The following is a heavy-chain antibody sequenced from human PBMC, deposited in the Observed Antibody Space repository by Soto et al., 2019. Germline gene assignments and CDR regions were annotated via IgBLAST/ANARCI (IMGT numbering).Heavy chain of an antibody. CDR2: IYYSGST. D-gene: IGHD6-13*01. V-gene: IGHV4-30-4*01. CDR1: GGSISSGDYY. CDR3: ASSNIAATGFYYYGMDV. J-gene: IGHJ6*02. Sequence: LTCTVSGGSISSGDYYWSWIRQPPGKGLEWIGYIYYSGSTYYNPSLKSRVTISVDTSKNQFSLRLSSVTAADTAVYYCASSNIAATGFYYYGMDVWGQGTTVTVSS.